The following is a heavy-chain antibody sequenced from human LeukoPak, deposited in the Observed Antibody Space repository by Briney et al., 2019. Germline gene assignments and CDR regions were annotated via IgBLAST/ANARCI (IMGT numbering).Heavy chain of an antibody. V-gene: IGHV5-51*01. CDR1: GYSFPNYW. Sequence: GESLKISCKGSGYSFPNYWIGWVRQMHGQGLEWMGIIYPADSDTRYSPSFQGQVTISADKSINTAYLQWTSLKASDTAMYYCARRKGDGYNSPFDYWGQGTLVTVSS. CDR3: ARRKGDGYNSPFDY. J-gene: IGHJ4*02. D-gene: IGHD5-24*01. CDR2: IYPADSDT.